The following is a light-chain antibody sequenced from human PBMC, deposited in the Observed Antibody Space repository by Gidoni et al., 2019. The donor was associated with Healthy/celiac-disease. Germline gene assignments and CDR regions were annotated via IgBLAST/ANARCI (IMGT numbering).Light chain of an antibody. CDR2: YDS. J-gene: IGLJ1*01. V-gene: IGLV3-21*04. Sequence: SYVLTQPPSVSVAPGKTARITCGGNNIGSKRVHWYQQKPGQAPVLVIYYDSDRPSGIPERFSGSNSGNTATLTISRVEAGDEADYYCQVWDSSSDHPGYVFGTGTKVTVL. CDR3: QVWDSSSDHPGYV. CDR1: NIGSKR.